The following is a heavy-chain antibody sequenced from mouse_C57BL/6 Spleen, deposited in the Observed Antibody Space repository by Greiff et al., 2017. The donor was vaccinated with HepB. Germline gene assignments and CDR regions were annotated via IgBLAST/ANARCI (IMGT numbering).Heavy chain of an antibody. V-gene: IGHV1-54*01. Sequence: QVQLQQSGAELVRPGTSVKVSCKASGYDFTNYLIEWVKQRPGQGLEWIGVINPGSGGTNYNEKFKGKATLTADKSSSTAYMQLSSLTSEDSAVYFCARGGTTVVFDYWGQGTTLTVSS. J-gene: IGHJ2*01. CDR3: ARGGTTVVFDY. CDR2: INPGSGGT. CDR1: GYDFTNYL. D-gene: IGHD1-1*01.